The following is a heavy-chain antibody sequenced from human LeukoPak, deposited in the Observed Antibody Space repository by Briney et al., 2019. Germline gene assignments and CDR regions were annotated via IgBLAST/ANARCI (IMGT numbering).Heavy chain of an antibody. V-gene: IGHV4-30-2*05. CDR1: GGSISSGGYS. CDR2: IYHSGST. D-gene: IGHD4-17*01. J-gene: IGHJ4*02. CDR3: ARDKYGDYVFDY. Sequence: PSETLSLTCAVSGGSISSGGYSCSWVRQPPGKGLEWIGYIYHSGSTYYNPSLKSRVTISVDTSKNQFSLKLSSVTAADTAVYYCARDKYGDYVFDYWGQGTLVTVSS.